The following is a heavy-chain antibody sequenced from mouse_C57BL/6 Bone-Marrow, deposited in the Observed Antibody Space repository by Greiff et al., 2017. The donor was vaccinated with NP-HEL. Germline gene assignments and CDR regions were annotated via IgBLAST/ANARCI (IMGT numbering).Heavy chain of an antibody. J-gene: IGHJ1*03. CDR1: GFNIKDDY. D-gene: IGHD2-3*01. CDR2: IDPENGDT. CDR3: TTGDGWYFDV. Sequence: EVKLVESGAELVRPGASVKLSCTASGFNIKDDYMHWVKQRPEQGLEWIGWIDPENGDTEYASKFQGKATITADTSSNTAYLQLSSLTSEDTAVYYCTTGDGWYFDVWGTGTTVTVSS. V-gene: IGHV14-4*01.